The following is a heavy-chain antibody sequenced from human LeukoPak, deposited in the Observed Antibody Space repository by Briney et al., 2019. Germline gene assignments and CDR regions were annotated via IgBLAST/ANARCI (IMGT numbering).Heavy chain of an antibody. CDR3: VKDYTSGYSSSWYLDY. Sequence: GGSLRLSCAASGFTFDDYTMHWVRQAPGKGLEWVSLISWDGGHTYYADSVRGRFTVSRDNTKNSLYLQMKSLRTEDTAFYYCVKDYTSGYSSSWYLDYWGQGTLVTVSS. J-gene: IGHJ4*02. D-gene: IGHD6-13*01. V-gene: IGHV3-43*01. CDR2: ISWDGGHT. CDR1: GFTFDDYT.